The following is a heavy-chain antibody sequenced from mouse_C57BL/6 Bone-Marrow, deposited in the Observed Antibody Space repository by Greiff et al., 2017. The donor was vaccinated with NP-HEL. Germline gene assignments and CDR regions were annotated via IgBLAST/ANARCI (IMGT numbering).Heavy chain of an antibody. V-gene: IGHV2-3*01. CDR2: IWGDGST. CDR1: GFSLTSYG. D-gene: IGHD2-2*01. J-gene: IGHJ3*01. CDR3: AKPGGLHWFAY. Sequence: VMLVESGPGLVAPSQSLSITCTVSGFSLTSYGVSWVRQPPGTGLEWLAVIWGDGSTTYHSALLSRLSISKDNSKSQVVLKLNSLQTDDTATYYCAKPGGLHWFAYWGQGTLVTVSA.